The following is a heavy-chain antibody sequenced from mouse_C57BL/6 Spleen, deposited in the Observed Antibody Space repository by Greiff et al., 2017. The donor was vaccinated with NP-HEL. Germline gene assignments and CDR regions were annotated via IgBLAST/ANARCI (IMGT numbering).Heavy chain of an antibody. V-gene: IGHV1-64*01. CDR3: ASHYYDYSWFAY. Sequence: VQLQQSGAELVKPGASVKLSCKASGYTFTSYWMHWVKQRPGQGLEWIGMIHPNSGSTNYNEKFKSKATLTVDKSSSTAYMQLSSLTSEDSAVYYCASHYYDYSWFAYWGQGTLVTVSA. CDR2: IHPNSGST. CDR1: GYTFTSYW. J-gene: IGHJ3*01. D-gene: IGHD2-4*01.